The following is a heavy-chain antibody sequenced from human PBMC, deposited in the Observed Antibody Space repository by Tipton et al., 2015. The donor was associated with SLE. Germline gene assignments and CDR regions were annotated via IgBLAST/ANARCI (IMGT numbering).Heavy chain of an antibody. V-gene: IGHV4-31*03. CDR2: ILYSGST. D-gene: IGHD5-12*01. CDR1: GASISSDDYY. J-gene: IGHJ4*02. CDR3: ARGGVGGYDYFDH. Sequence: TLSLTCTVSGASISSDDYYWNWIRQHPGKGLEWIGYILYSGSTNYNPSLKSRVTISVDTSKNHFSLKLSSATAADTAVYYCARGGVGGYDYFDHWGQGTLVTVSS.